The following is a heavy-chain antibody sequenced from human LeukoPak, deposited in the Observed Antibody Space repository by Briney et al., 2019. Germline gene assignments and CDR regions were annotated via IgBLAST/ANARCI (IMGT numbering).Heavy chain of an antibody. CDR3: AKGRGSTSQPQD. J-gene: IGHJ4*02. CDR2: ISARGTGT. D-gene: IGHD6-6*01. V-gene: IGHV3-23*01. CDR1: GFTFSSYA. Sequence: PGGCLRLSCAASGFTFSSYAMSWVRQAPGKGLEWVSGISARGTGTYYADSVKRRFTVSRDNSKNTLYLQLNTLRAEDTAVYYCAKGRGSTSQPQDWARGSLVTVSS.